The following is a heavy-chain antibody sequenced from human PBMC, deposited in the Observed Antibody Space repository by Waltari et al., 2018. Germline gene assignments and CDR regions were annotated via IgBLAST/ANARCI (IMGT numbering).Heavy chain of an antibody. CDR3: ATPTWNDADFDY. J-gene: IGHJ4*02. CDR1: GFTFSNYG. V-gene: IGHV3-30*02. D-gene: IGHD1-1*01. Sequence: QVQLVESGGGVVQPGGSLRLSCAASGFTFSNYGIHWVRQAPGKGLGVVAFIQYDASNKYYADSVKGRITISRDNSKNTLYLQMISLRAEDTAVYYCATPTWNDADFDYWGQGTLVTVSS. CDR2: IQYDASNK.